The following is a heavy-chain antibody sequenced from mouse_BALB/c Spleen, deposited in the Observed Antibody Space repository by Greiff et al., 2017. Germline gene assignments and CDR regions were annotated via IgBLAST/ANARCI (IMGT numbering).Heavy chain of an antibody. D-gene: IGHD2-4*01. CDR3: AMIRNAMDY. CDR1: GYTFSSYW. Sequence: VQLQQSGAELMKPGDSVKISCKATGYTFSSYWVEWVKQRPGHGLEWIGEVLPGSGSTNYNEKFKGKATFTTDTSSNTAYMQLISLTSEDSAVYYCAMIRNAMDYWGQGTSVTVSS. V-gene: IGHV1-9*01. CDR2: VLPGSGST. J-gene: IGHJ4*01.